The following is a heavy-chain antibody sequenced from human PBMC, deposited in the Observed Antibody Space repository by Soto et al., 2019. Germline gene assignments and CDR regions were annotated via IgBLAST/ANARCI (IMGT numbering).Heavy chain of an antibody. Sequence: GGSQRLSCTASGFPFSSYGMHWVRQAPGKGLEWVAVISYDGSNKYYADSVKGRFTTSRDNSKNTLYLQMNSLRSEDTAVYYCARGLPFPRTFDIWGQGTMVTVSS. V-gene: IGHV3-30*03. CDR2: ISYDGSNK. J-gene: IGHJ3*02. D-gene: IGHD5-12*01. CDR3: ARGLPFPRTFDI. CDR1: GFPFSSYG.